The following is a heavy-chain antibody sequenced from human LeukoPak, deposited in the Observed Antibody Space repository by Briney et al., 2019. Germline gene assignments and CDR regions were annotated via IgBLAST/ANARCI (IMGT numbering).Heavy chain of an antibody. V-gene: IGHV1-58*02. CDR3: AALPTYYYDSSGYYERDY. CDR2: IVVGSGNT. J-gene: IGHJ4*02. CDR1: GFTFTSSA. Sequence: GASVKVSCKASGFTFTSSAMQWVRQARGQRLEWIGWIVVGSGNTNYAQKFQERVTITRDMSTSTAYMELSSLRSEDTAVYYCAALPTYYYDSSGYYERDYWGQGTLVTVSS. D-gene: IGHD3-22*01.